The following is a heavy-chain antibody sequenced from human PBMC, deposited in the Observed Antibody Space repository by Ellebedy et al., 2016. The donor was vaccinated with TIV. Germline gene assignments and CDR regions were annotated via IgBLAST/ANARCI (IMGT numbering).Heavy chain of an antibody. CDR1: GYTFTRYY. D-gene: IGHD2-15*01. V-gene: IGHV1-46*01. Sequence: AASVKVSCKASGYTFTRYYIHWVRQAPGQGFEYMGLINPSGGRTSYAQKFQGRVTMTRDTSTSTFYMELSSLRSKDTAVYYCARVGDGSDYWGQGTLVTVSS. J-gene: IGHJ4*02. CDR3: ARVGDGSDY. CDR2: INPSGGRT.